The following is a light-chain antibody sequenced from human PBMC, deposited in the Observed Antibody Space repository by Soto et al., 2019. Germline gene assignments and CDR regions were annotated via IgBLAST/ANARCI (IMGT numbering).Light chain of an antibody. CDR1: QSISSW. CDR3: EDYTSSSGLT. J-gene: IGKJ4*01. V-gene: IGKV1-5*03. CDR2: QAS. Sequence: DIQMTQSPSTLSASVGDRVTITCRASQSISSWLAWYQQKPGKAPKLLIFQASSLKSGVPSRFSASGSSTEYTLTISSLQPDASATYYCEDYTSSSGLTFCGGTTVQIK.